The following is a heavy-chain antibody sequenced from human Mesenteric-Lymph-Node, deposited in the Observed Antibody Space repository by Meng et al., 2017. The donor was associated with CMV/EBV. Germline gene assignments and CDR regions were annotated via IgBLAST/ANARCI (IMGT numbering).Heavy chain of an antibody. CDR1: GFTFDDYT. CDR3: ARDRGLEWLLGDI. D-gene: IGHD3-3*01. J-gene: IGHJ3*02. V-gene: IGHV3-43*01. Sequence: GESLKISCAASGFTFDDYTMHWVRQAPGKGLEWVSLISWDGGSTYYADSVKGRFTISRDNAKNSLYLQMNSLRVEDTAVYYCARDRGLEWLLGDIWGQGTMVTVSS. CDR2: ISWDGGST.